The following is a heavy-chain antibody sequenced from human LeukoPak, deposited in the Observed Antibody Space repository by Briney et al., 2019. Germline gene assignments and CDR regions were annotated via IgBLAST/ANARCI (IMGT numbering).Heavy chain of an antibody. D-gene: IGHD2-8*01. V-gene: IGHV7-4-1*02. Sequence: ASVKVSCKTSGFTFTGYYLHWVRQAPGQGLEWMGWINTDTGNPTYAQGFTGRFVFSLDTSVNTAYPQISSLKAEDTAVYYCARGIGIGVVLMVHGNMDVWGKGTTVTVS. CDR2: INTDTGNP. J-gene: IGHJ6*03. CDR3: ARGIGIGVVLMVHGNMDV. CDR1: GFTFTGYY.